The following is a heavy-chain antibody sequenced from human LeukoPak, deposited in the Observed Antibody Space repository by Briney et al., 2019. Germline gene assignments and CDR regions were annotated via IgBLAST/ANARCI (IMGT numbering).Heavy chain of an antibody. Sequence: PGRSLRLSCAASGFTFSSYAMHWVRQAPGKGLEWVAVISYDGSNKYYADSVEGRFTISRDNFKNTLYLQMNSLRAEDTAVYYCAKVPGDYYYMDVWGKGTTVTVSS. CDR1: GFTFSSYA. V-gene: IGHV3-30-3*01. CDR2: ISYDGSNK. J-gene: IGHJ6*03. CDR3: AKVPGDYYYMDV.